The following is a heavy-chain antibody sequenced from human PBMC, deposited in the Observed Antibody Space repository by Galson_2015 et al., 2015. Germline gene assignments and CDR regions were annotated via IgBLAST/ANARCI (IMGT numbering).Heavy chain of an antibody. V-gene: IGHV3-69-1*01. J-gene: IGHJ4*02. CDR2: ISSNSTI. CDR3: ARTAFFWSGYPPYFDY. D-gene: IGHD3-3*01. CDR1: RFTFSDYY. Sequence: SLRLSRAASRFTFSDYYINWVRQAPGKGLEWVSSISSNSTISYADSVKGRFTISRDNAKNSLYLLMNSLRAEDTAVYYCARTAFFWSGYPPYFDYWGQGTLVTVSS.